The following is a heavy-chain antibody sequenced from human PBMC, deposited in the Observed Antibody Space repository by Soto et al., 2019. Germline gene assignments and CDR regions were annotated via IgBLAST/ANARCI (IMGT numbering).Heavy chain of an antibody. D-gene: IGHD6-13*01. V-gene: IGHV1-69*06. CDR2: IIPIFGTA. CDR1: GGTFSSYA. Sequence: QVQLVQSGAEVKKPGSSVKVSCKASGGTFSSYAISWVRQAPGQGLEWMGGIIPIFGTANYAQKFKGRITITADKSTSTAYMELRSLRSEDTAVYFCESRIAALYYFDYWGQGTLVTVSS. CDR3: ESRIAALYYFDY. J-gene: IGHJ4*02.